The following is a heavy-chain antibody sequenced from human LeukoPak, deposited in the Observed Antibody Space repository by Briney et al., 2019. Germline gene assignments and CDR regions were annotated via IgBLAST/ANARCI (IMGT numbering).Heavy chain of an antibody. V-gene: IGHV1-2*02. CDR1: GYTFTGYY. CDR2: INPSSGGT. J-gene: IGHJ6*02. Sequence: ASVKVSCKASGYTFTGYYMHWVRQAPGQGLEWMGWINPSSGGTNYAQKFQGRVTMTRDTSISTAYMELSRLRSDDTAVYYCARVPYSSSWYRTYGMDVWGQGTTVTVSS. D-gene: IGHD6-13*01. CDR3: ARVPYSSSWYRTYGMDV.